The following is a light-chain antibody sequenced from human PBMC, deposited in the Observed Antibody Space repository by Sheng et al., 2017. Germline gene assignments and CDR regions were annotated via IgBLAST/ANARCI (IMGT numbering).Light chain of an antibody. CDR2: GAS. Sequence: EIVLTQSPATLSLSPGERATLSCRASQSVSSSYLAWYQQKPGQAPRLLIYGASSRATGIPDRFSGSGSGTDFTLTISRLEPEDFAVYYCQQYGSSQSWTFGQGTKVEIK. CDR3: QQYGSSQSWT. J-gene: IGKJ1*01. CDR1: QSVSSSY. V-gene: IGKV3-20*01.